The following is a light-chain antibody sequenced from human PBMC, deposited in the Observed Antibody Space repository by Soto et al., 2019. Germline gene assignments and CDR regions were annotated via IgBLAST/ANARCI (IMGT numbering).Light chain of an antibody. V-gene: IGLV2-14*01. CDR3: VSYTDTRSYV. CDR2: SVS. CDR1: SSDIGTYNH. Sequence: QSVLTQPASVSGSPGQSITISCTGASSDIGTYNHVAWLQQLPGKTPNLMIYSVSNRPSGVSYRFSGSKSGNKASLTISGLQAEDEADYYCVSYTDTRSYVFGTGTKLTVL. J-gene: IGLJ1*01.